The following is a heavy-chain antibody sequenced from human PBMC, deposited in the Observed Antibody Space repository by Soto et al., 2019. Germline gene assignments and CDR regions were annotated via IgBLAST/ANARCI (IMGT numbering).Heavy chain of an antibody. CDR3: AKRYDYGDYGLDY. J-gene: IGHJ4*02. CDR2: ISYDGSNK. V-gene: IGHV3-30*18. D-gene: IGHD4-17*01. CDR1: GFTFSSYG. Sequence: QVQLVESGGGVVQPGRSLRLSCAASGFTFSSYGMHWVRQAPGKGLEWVAVISYDGSNKYYADSVKGRFTISRDNSKNTLYLQMNSLRAEDTAVYYCAKRYDYGDYGLDYWGQGTLVTVSS.